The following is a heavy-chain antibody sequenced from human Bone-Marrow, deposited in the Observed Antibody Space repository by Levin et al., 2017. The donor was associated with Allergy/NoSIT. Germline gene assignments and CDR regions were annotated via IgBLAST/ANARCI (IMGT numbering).Heavy chain of an antibody. D-gene: IGHD1-26*01. CDR3: ARARSRGYYTTDAFDV. CDR2: VLHGEST. Sequence: SQTLSLPCTVSGGSVHDSYWSWIRQSPGKGLEWIGFVLHGESTNYNPSLESRVATSLDTSNNQFSLILSSVTAADTAVYYCARARSRGYYTTDAFDVWGPGTRVIVSS. CDR1: GGSVHDSY. V-gene: IGHV4-59*02. J-gene: IGHJ3*01.